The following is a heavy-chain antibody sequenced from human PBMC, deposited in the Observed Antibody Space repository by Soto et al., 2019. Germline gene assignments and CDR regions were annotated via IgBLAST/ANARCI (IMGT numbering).Heavy chain of an antibody. Sequence: ASVKVSCKASGYTFTGYYMHWVRQAPGQGLEWMGWINPNSGGTNYAQKFQGWVTMTRDTSISTAYMELSRLRSDDTAVYYCARDRDRSVLMVYAPRYGMDVWAQGTTVTVSS. J-gene: IGHJ6*02. CDR2: INPNSGGT. V-gene: IGHV1-2*04. CDR3: ARDRDRSVLMVYAPRYGMDV. CDR1: GYTFTGYY. D-gene: IGHD2-8*01.